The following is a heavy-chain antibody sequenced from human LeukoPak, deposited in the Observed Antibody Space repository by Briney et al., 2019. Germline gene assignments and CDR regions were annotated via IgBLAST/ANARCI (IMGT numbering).Heavy chain of an antibody. V-gene: IGHV3-7*03. CDR2: INQDGSEK. J-gene: IGHJ6*02. CDR3: SRGRGMDV. Sequence: PGGSLRLSCAASEFMFSKYAMSWVRQAPGKGLEWVANINQDGSEKYYVDSVKGRFTISRDNAKKSLSLQMNSLRAEDTAVYYCSRGRGMDVWGQGTTVIVSS. CDR1: EFMFSKYA.